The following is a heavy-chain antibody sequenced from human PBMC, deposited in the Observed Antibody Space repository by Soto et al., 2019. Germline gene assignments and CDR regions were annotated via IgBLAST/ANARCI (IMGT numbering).Heavy chain of an antibody. CDR1: GFTFSSYS. V-gene: IGHV3-21*04. D-gene: IGHD3-16*01. CDR2: ISSSSSYI. J-gene: IGHJ4*01. Sequence: SLRLSCAASGFTFSSYSMNWVRQAPGKGLEWVSSISSSSSYIYYADSVKGRFTISRDTSENTLYLRMDKLRVEDTAVYFCVSRIPSWVFDYWGQGTLVTVS. CDR3: VSRIPSWVFDY.